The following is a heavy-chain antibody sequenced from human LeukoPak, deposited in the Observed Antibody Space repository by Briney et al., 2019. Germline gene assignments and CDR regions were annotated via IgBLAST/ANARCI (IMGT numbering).Heavy chain of an antibody. V-gene: IGHV3-23*01. J-gene: IGHJ6*02. CDR1: GITLSNYG. Sequence: PGGSLRLSCAVSGITLSNYGMSWVRQAPGKGLEWVAGISDSGGSTKYADSVKGRFTISRDNPKNTLYLQMNSLRVEDTAIYHCATYINWVAGDVWGQGTTVIVSS. CDR2: ISDSGGST. CDR3: ATYINWVAGDV. D-gene: IGHD1-1*01.